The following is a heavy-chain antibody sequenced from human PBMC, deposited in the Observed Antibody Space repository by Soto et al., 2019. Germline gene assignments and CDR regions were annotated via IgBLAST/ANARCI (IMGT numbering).Heavy chain of an antibody. CDR2: IWYDGSNK. J-gene: IGHJ4*02. CDR1: GFTFSSYG. CDR3: ARVTYYYDSSGSTFDY. D-gene: IGHD3-22*01. V-gene: IGHV3-33*01. Sequence: PGGSLRLSCAASGFTFSSYGMHWVRQAPGKGLEWVAVIWYDGSNKYYADSVRGRFTISRDNSKNTLYLQMNRQRAEDTAVYYCARVTYYYDSSGSTFDYGGQGTLVTGSA.